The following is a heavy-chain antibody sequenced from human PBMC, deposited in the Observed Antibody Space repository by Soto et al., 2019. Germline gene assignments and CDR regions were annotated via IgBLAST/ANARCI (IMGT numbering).Heavy chain of an antibody. J-gene: IGHJ3*02. D-gene: IGHD6-13*01. CDR3: ARDSTSTPYSSSWYGDAFDI. CDR1: GYTFNKYP. CDR2: INPANGDT. Sequence: ASVKVSCKTSGYTFNKYPIHWVRQAPGQGLEGMGWINPANGDTGFSQKFQDRVTITRDTSASTAYMELSSLKSEDTAVYYCARDSTSTPYSSSWYGDAFDIWGQGTMVTVSS. V-gene: IGHV1-3*01.